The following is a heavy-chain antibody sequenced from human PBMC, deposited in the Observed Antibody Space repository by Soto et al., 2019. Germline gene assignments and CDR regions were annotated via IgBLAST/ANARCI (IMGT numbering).Heavy chain of an antibody. V-gene: IGHV1-58*01. J-gene: IGHJ4*02. CDR1: GFTFTSSA. CDR3: AAPAYCGGDCSAGFDY. D-gene: IGHD2-21*02. Sequence: QMQLVQSGPEVKKPGTSVKVSCKASGFTFTSSAVQWVRQARGQRLAWIGWIVVGSGNTNYAQKFQERVTITRDMSTSTAYMELSSLRSEDTAVYYCAAPAYCGGDCSAGFDYWGQGTLVTVSS. CDR2: IVVGSGNT.